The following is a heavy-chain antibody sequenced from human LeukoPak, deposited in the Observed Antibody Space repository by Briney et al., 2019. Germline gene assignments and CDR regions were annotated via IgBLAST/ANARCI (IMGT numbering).Heavy chain of an antibody. D-gene: IGHD3-16*02. V-gene: IGHV4-59*08. Sequence: PSETLSLTCTVSGGSISSYCWSWIRQPPGKGLEWIGYIYYSGSTNYNPSLKSRVTISVDTSKNQFSLKLSSVTAADTAVYYCARPAVTLSLFAFDIWGQGTMVTVSS. CDR1: GGSISSYC. J-gene: IGHJ3*02. CDR2: IYYSGST. CDR3: ARPAVTLSLFAFDI.